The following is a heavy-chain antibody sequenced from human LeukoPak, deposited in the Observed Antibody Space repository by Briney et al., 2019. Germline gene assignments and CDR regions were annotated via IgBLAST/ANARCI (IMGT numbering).Heavy chain of an antibody. CDR2: INHSGST. Sequence: SETLSLTCAVYGGSFSGYYWSWIRQPPGKGLEWIGEINHSGSTNHNPSLKSRVTISVDTSKNQFSLKLSSVTAADTAVYYCARIGCSSTSCYHYYYYGMDVWGQGTTVTVSS. J-gene: IGHJ6*02. CDR1: GGSFSGYY. V-gene: IGHV4-34*01. D-gene: IGHD2-2*01. CDR3: ARIGCSSTSCYHYYYYGMDV.